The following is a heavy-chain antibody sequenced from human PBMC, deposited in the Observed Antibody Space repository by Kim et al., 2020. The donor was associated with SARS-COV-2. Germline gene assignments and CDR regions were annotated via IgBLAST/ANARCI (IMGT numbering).Heavy chain of an antibody. J-gene: IGHJ4*02. Sequence: GGSLRLSCTTSGLNFGDYAMSWFRQAPGKGLEWVAFIRSKRYGETTEYSASVKGRFTISRDDSKRFAYLQMNGLKTEDTAVYYCTSGPYYYDSAAYYHDFWGQGTLVTVSS. D-gene: IGHD3-22*01. V-gene: IGHV3-49*03. CDR3: TSGPYYYDSAAYYHDF. CDR1: GLNFGDYA. CDR2: IRSKRYGETT.